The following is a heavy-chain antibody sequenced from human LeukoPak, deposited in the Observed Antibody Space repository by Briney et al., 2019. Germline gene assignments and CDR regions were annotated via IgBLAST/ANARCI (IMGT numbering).Heavy chain of an antibody. CDR1: GFTFSSYA. D-gene: IGHD4-17*01. CDR2: ISGSGGST. Sequence: GGSLRLSCAASGFTFSSYAMHWVRQAPGKGLEWVSAISGSGGSTYYADSVKGRFTISRDNSKNTLYLQMNSLRAEDTAVYYCAKDTAPLQYYFDYWGQGTLVTVSS. CDR3: AKDTAPLQYYFDY. V-gene: IGHV3-23*01. J-gene: IGHJ4*02.